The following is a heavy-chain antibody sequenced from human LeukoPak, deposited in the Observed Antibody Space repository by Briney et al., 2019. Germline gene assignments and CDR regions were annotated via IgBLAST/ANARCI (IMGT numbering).Heavy chain of an antibody. CDR3: VRLLSSYYFDY. V-gene: IGHV3-7*01. J-gene: IGHJ4*02. Sequence: PGGSLRLSCAASGFTFSSYWMSWVRQAPGKGLEWVANIKQDGSEKYYVDSVKGRFTISRDNAKNSLYLQMNSLRAEDTAVYYCVRLLSSYYFDYWGQGTLVTVSS. CDR2: IKQDGSEK. D-gene: IGHD6-19*01. CDR1: GFTFSSYW.